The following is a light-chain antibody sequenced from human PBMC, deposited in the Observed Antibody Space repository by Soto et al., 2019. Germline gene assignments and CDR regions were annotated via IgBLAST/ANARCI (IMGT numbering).Light chain of an antibody. Sequence: QSALTQPASVSGSPGQSITISCTGTSSDVGGYNYVSWYQQHPGKAPKLMIYDVSNRPSGVSNRFSGSKSGNTASLTISGLQAEDEADYYCNSYTTSSTYVFGTGTKLNVL. CDR1: SSDVGGYNY. J-gene: IGLJ1*01. CDR2: DVS. CDR3: NSYTTSSTYV. V-gene: IGLV2-14*01.